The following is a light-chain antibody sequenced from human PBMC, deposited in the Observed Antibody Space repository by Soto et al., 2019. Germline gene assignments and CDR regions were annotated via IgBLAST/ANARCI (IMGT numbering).Light chain of an antibody. V-gene: IGKV1D-16*01. CDR1: QGINSW. Sequence: DIQMTQSPSSVSASVGDRVTMTCRASQGINSWLAWYQQKPGKAPKLLIYAASNLQSGVPSRFSGSGSGTDFTLTISSLQPEDFATFYCQQYNGYSRTFGQGTKVDIK. J-gene: IGKJ1*01. CDR3: QQYNGYSRT. CDR2: AAS.